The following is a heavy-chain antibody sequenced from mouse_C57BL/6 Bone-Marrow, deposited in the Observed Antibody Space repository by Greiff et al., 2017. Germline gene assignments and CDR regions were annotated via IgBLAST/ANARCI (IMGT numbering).Heavy chain of an antibody. J-gene: IGHJ3*01. V-gene: IGHV2-3*01. CDR1: GFSFTSYG. CDR3: AKEGWLRFAY. D-gene: IGHD2-3*01. Sequence: QVQLKESGPGLVAPSQCLSITCTASGFSFTSYGVSWVRQPPGKGLEWLGVIRGDGSTNYHSALISRLSIRKDNSTSQVFLKLSSLQTDDTATYYWAKEGWLRFAYWGQGTLVTVSA. CDR2: IRGDGST.